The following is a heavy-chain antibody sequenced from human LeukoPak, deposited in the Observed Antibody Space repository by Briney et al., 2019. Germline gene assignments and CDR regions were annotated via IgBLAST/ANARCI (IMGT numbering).Heavy chain of an antibody. V-gene: IGHV3-43*02. CDR1: GFTFDNFA. CDR2: VSGNGVNT. Sequence: GGSLRLSCAASGFTFDNFAMHWVRHTPGKGLEWLSLVSGNGVNTYYADSVKGRFTISRDNSKNSLYLQMNSLRTEDTALYFCTKDSSSLWYFDFWGQGALVTVSS. CDR3: TKDSSSLWYFDF. J-gene: IGHJ4*02. D-gene: IGHD6-13*01.